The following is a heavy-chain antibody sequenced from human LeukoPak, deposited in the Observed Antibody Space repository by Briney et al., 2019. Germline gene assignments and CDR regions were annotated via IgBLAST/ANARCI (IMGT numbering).Heavy chain of an antibody. J-gene: IGHJ2*01. V-gene: IGHV4-61*02. CDR1: GGSISSSSYY. CDR2: IYSSGST. D-gene: IGHD2-2*01. CDR3: ARGQYHLLYWYFDL. Sequence: SETLSLTCTVSGGSISSSSYYWGWIRQPAGKGLEWIGRIYSSGSTNYNPSLKSRVTMSVDTSKNQFSLKLSSVTAADTAVYYCARGQYHLLYWYFDLWGRGTLVTVSS.